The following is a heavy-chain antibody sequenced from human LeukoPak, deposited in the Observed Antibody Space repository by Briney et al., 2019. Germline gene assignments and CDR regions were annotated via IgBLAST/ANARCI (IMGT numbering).Heavy chain of an antibody. CDR1: GGSISSSSYY. CDR2: IYYSGST. D-gene: IGHD6-19*01. Sequence: PSETLSLTCTVSGGSISSSSYYWGWIRQPPGKGLEWIGSIYYSGSTYYNPSLKSRVTISVDTSKNQFSLKLSSVTAADTAVYYCARVPYPLGYSSGWYVDYWGQGTLVTVSS. CDR3: ARVPYPLGYSSGWYVDY. J-gene: IGHJ4*02. V-gene: IGHV4-39*07.